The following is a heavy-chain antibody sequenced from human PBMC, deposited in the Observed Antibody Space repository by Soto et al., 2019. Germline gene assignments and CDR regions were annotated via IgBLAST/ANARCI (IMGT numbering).Heavy chain of an antibody. Sequence: QVQLVESGGDVVQPGRSLRLSCLTSGFIFSSYSLHWVRQAPGKGLEWLTFMSYDGTTKYYADSVRGRFNVSRDNSKNTLYLQMNRLRPEVTAVYYCARDAYDDPPGYFQHWGQGTLVSVSS. V-gene: IGHV3-30-3*01. CDR3: ARDAYDDPPGYFQH. J-gene: IGHJ1*01. CDR1: GFIFSSYS. CDR2: MSYDGTTK. D-gene: IGHD3-22*01.